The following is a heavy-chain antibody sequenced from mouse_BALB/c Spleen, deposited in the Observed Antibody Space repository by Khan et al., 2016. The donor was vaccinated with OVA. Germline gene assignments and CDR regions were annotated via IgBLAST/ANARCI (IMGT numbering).Heavy chain of an antibody. CDR3: VRRGNYYGSFYWYFDV. V-gene: IGHV2-9-2*01. Sequence: VQLQESGPGLVAPSQSLSITCTVSGFSLTNYDISWMRQTPGKGLEWLGVIWTGGGTNYNSVFMSRLSITKDNSKSQVFLKMNSLQTDDTAIYXCVRRGNYYGSFYWYFDVWGAGTTVTVSS. CDR1: GFSLTNYD. J-gene: IGHJ1*01. CDR2: IWTGGGT. D-gene: IGHD1-1*01.